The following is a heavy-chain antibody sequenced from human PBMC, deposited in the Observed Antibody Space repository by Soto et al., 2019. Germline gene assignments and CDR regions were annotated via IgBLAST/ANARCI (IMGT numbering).Heavy chain of an antibody. CDR3: ARSTYYYDSSGYYLDY. V-gene: IGHV3-48*02. CDR2: ISSSSSTI. CDR1: GFTFSSYS. J-gene: IGHJ4*02. Sequence: GGSLRLSCAVSGFTFSSYSMNWVRQAPGKGLEWVSYISSSSSTIYYADSVKGRFTISRDNAKNSLYLQMNSLRDEDTAVYYCARSTYYYDSSGYYLDYWGQGTLVTVSS. D-gene: IGHD3-22*01.